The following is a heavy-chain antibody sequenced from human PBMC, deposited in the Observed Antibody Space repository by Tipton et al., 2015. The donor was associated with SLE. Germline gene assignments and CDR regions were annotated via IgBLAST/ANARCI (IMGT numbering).Heavy chain of an antibody. D-gene: IGHD6-19*01. CDR3: ARDRVVQWLEEGGAYFDY. V-gene: IGHV4-34*01. J-gene: IGHJ4*02. CDR1: GGSFSGYY. CDR2: INHSGST. Sequence: TLSLTCAVYGGSFSGYYWSWIRQPPGKGLEWIGEINHSGSTNYNPSLKSRVTISVDTSKNQFSLKLSSVTAADTAVYYCARDRVVQWLEEGGAYFDYWGQGTRVLVSP.